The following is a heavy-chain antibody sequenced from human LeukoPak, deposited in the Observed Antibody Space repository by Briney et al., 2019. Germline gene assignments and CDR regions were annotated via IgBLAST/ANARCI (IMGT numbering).Heavy chain of an antibody. CDR3: ARVGYCTGGVCYGLDY. Sequence: PSETLSLTCTVSGGSISSYYWSWIRQPAGKGLEWIGRIYTSGSTNYNPSLKSRVTISVDTSKNQFSLKLSSVTAADTAVYYCARVGYCTGGVCYGLDYWGQGTLVTVSS. J-gene: IGHJ4*02. CDR2: IYTSGST. CDR1: GGSISSYY. D-gene: IGHD2-8*02. V-gene: IGHV4-4*07.